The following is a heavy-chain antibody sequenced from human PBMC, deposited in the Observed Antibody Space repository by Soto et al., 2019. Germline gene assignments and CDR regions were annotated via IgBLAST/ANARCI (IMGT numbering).Heavy chain of an antibody. CDR3: ARQNCSSTSPIYPYYDYGMDV. CDR1: GYSFTSYW. Sequence: GESLKISCKGSGYSFTSYWIGWVRQMPGKGLEWMGIIYPGDSDTRYSPSFQGQVTISADKSISTAYLQWSSLKASDTAMYYCARQNCSSTSPIYPYYDYGMDVWGQGTTVTVSS. V-gene: IGHV5-51*01. J-gene: IGHJ6*02. D-gene: IGHD2-2*01. CDR2: IYPGDSDT.